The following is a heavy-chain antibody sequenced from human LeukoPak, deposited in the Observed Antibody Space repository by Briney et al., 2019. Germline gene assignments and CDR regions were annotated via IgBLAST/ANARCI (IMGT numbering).Heavy chain of an antibody. CDR3: ASTSGGSDYY. CDR2: ISAYNGNT. Sequence: ASVKVSRKASLYTFTRYGISWVPRAPGQGLEWMGWISAYNGNTNYAQKLQCRVTMTTDTSTSTAYMELRSLRSDDTAVYYCASTSGGSDYYWGQGTLVTVSS. D-gene: IGHD2-15*01. V-gene: IGHV1-18*01. CDR1: LYTFTRYG. J-gene: IGHJ4*02.